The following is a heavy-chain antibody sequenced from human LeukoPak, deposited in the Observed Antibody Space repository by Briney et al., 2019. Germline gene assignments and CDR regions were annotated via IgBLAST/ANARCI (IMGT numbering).Heavy chain of an antibody. CDR3: ARRGGYCSSTSCYNTNYYYYMDV. CDR1: GFTFSGSA. D-gene: IGHD2-2*02. CDR2: ISGNGAAT. Sequence: GGSLRLSCAASGFTFSGSAMSWVRQAPGKGLEWVSAISGNGAATFYADSVKGRFTISRDNSKNTLYLQMNSLRAEDTAVYYCARRGGYCSSTSCYNTNYYYYMDVWGKGTTVTVSS. V-gene: IGHV3-23*01. J-gene: IGHJ6*03.